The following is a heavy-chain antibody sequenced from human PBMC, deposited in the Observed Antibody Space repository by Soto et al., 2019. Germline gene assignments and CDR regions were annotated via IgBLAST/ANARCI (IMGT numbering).Heavy chain of an antibody. J-gene: IGHJ3*02. Sequence: PSETLSLTCTVSGGSISTGYWTWIRQPPEKGLEWIGYIYYSGSINYNPSLNSRVTISVDTSKNQFSLKLNSVTAADTAVYYCATPSSSWGTLRALDAFDIWGQGTMVTVS. CDR2: IYYSGSI. CDR1: GGSISTGY. D-gene: IGHD6-13*01. CDR3: ATPSSSWGTLRALDAFDI. V-gene: IGHV4-59*01.